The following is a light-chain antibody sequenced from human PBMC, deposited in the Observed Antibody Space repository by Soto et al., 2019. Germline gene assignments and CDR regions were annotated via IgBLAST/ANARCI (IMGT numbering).Light chain of an antibody. J-gene: IGKJ3*01. V-gene: IGKV1-39*01. Sequence: DIQMTQSPSSLSASVGDSVTITCRAGQSIGTYLNWYRQKRGKAPELLIYAASTLNGGVPSRISGSGSGTEFTLTITSLQPEDFATYFCQQSYSTLTFGPGTKVDIK. CDR1: QSIGTY. CDR3: QQSYSTLT. CDR2: AAS.